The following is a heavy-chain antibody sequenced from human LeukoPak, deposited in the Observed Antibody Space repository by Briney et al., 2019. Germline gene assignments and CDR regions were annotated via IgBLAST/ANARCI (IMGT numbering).Heavy chain of an antibody. J-gene: IGHJ6*03. V-gene: IGHV3-20*04. CDR1: GFTFDDYA. CDR2: INWNGRIT. D-gene: IGHD5-18*01. Sequence: PGESLRLSCAASGFTFDDYAMNWVRQVPGTGLEWVSGINWNGRITVYADSVKDRFTISRQNTKNSLYLYMNNLGGEDTALYFCARGSVQLWLRDTYYYMDVWGKGTTVTVSS. CDR3: ARGSVQLWLRDTYYYMDV.